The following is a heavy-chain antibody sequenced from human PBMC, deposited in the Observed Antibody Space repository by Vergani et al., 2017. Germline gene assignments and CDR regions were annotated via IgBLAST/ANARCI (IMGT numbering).Heavy chain of an antibody. CDR1: GGTFSSYA. CDR2: TIPMLGAT. CDR3: ARDGLSYCSSTSCHLWTWGYYMDV. Sequence: QVQLVQSGAEVKKPGASVKVSCKASGGTFSSYAISWVRQAPGQGLEWMGRTIPMLGATNYAQKFQGRVTITADESTSTAYMELSSLRSEDTAVYYCARDGLSYCSSTSCHLWTWGYYMDVWGKGTTVTVSS. D-gene: IGHD2-2*01. V-gene: IGHV1-69*18. J-gene: IGHJ6*03.